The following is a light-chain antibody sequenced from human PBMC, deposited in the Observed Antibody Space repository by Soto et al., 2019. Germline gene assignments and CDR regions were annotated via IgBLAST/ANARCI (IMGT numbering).Light chain of an antibody. J-gene: IGLJ1*01. Sequence: QSALTQPASVSGSPGQSIAISCTGTSSDVGAYDYVSWYQQHPGKAPKLMIYEVSNRPSGVSNRFSGSKSVNTATLTISGLQAEDEADYYCSSNTSRNTRVFGTGTKVTV. CDR3: SSNTSRNTRV. V-gene: IGLV2-14*01. CDR2: EVS. CDR1: SSDVGAYDY.